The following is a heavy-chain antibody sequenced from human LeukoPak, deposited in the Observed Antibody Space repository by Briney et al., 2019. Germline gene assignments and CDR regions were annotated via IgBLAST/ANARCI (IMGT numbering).Heavy chain of an antibody. Sequence: ASVKVSCKASGYTFTSYGISWVRQAPGQGLEWMGWISAYNGNTNYAQKLQGRVTMTTDTSTSTAYMELRSLRSDDTAVYYCASSGRNTIFGVVIDAFDIWGQGTMVTVSS. D-gene: IGHD3-3*01. V-gene: IGHV1-18*01. J-gene: IGHJ3*02. CDR2: ISAYNGNT. CDR3: ASSGRNTIFGVVIDAFDI. CDR1: GYTFTSYG.